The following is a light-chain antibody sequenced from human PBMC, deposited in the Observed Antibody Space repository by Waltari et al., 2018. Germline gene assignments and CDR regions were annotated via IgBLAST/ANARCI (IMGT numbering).Light chain of an antibody. J-gene: IGLJ3*02. CDR3: AAWDASLNGWV. V-gene: IGLV1-44*01. Sequence: QSVLTQPPSASGTPGQRVAISCSGTRSNIGSNSVHWYQQLPGTAPKLLTHGNTQRPSGVPGRFSGSRSGTSASLAISGLQSEDEAHYYCAAWDASLNGWVFGGGTKLTVL. CDR1: RSNIGSNS. CDR2: GNT.